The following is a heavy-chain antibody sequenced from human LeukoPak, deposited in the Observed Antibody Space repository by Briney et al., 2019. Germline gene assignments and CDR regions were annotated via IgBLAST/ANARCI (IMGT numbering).Heavy chain of an antibody. J-gene: IGHJ4*02. V-gene: IGHV6-1*01. D-gene: IGHD3-10*01. Sequence: SQTLSLTCAISGDSVSSNSAAWNWIRQSPSRGLEWLGRTYYRSKWYNDYAVSVKSRITVNPDTSKNQFSLQLNSVTPEDTAVYYCARDRIDKLLWFGDTSYYFDYWGQGTLVTVSS. CDR2: TYYRSKWYN. CDR1: GDSVSSNSAA. CDR3: ARDRIDKLLWFGDTSYYFDY.